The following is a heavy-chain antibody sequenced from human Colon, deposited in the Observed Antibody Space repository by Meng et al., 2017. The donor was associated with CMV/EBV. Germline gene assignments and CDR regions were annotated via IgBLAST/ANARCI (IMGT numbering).Heavy chain of an antibody. D-gene: IGHD4-23*01. CDR1: GFTFSSYS. CDR3: ARDGAPVITHLNWFNP. CDR2: ISSSSSSI. Sequence: GGSLKISCAASGFTFSSYSLNWVRQAPGKGLEWVSSISSSSSSIYYADSVKGRFTISRDNAKSSLYLQMNSLRAEDTAVYYCARDGAPVITHLNWFNPWGQGTLVTVSS. J-gene: IGHJ5*02. V-gene: IGHV3-21*01.